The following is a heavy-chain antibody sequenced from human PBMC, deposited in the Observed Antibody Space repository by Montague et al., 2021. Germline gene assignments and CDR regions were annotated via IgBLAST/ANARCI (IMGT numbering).Heavy chain of an antibody. V-gene: IGHV4-59*01. CDR1: GDSINGWY. J-gene: IGHJ4*02. CDR3: ARQGFYESGGFFI. Sequence: LSLTCSVSGDSINGWYWSWIRQPPGTGLEWIGSVFYSGATNYNPSLKSRVTMSADTSKNQVSLKVNSVTAADTAVYYCARQGFYESGGFFIWGLGTLVTVSS. CDR2: VFYSGAT. D-gene: IGHD3-22*01.